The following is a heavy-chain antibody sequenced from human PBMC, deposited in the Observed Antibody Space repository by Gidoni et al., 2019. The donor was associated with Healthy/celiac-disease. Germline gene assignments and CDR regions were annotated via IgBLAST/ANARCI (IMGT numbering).Heavy chain of an antibody. CDR3: ASLVGATKGATKGLGAY. D-gene: IGHD1-26*01. Sequence: QLQLQESGPGLVQPSEPLSLTCTVSAGSISSSSYYWGWIRQPPGKGLEWIGSIYYSGSTYYNPSLKSRVTISVDTSKNQFSLKLSSVTAADTAVYYCASLVGATKGATKGLGAYWGQGTLVTVSS. CDR2: IYYSGST. J-gene: IGHJ4*02. V-gene: IGHV4-39*01. CDR1: AGSISSSSYY.